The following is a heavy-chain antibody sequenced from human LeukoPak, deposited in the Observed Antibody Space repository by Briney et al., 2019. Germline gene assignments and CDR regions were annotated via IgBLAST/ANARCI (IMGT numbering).Heavy chain of an antibody. J-gene: IGHJ4*02. D-gene: IGHD6-19*01. Sequence: NTSETLSLTCAVYGGSFSGYYWSWIRQPPGKGLEWIGEINHSGSTNYNPSLKSRVTISVDTSKNQFSLKLSSVTAADTAVYYCARGWRDSSGWFDYWGQGTLVTVSS. V-gene: IGHV4-34*01. CDR3: ARGWRDSSGWFDY. CDR1: GGSFSGYY. CDR2: INHSGST.